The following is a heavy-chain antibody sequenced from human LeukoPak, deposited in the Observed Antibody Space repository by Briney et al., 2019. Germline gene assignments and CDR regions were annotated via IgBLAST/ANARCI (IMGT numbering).Heavy chain of an antibody. J-gene: IGHJ4*02. V-gene: IGHV4-34*01. CDR1: GGSFSGYY. D-gene: IGHD3-10*01. CDR2: INHSGST. CDR3: ARVVGDGSGSKTGAFDY. Sequence: NPSETLSLTCAVYGGSFSGYYWSWIRQPPGKGLEWIGEINHSGSTNYNPSLKSRVTISVDTSKNQFSLKLSSVTAADTAVYYCARVVGDGSGSKTGAFDYWGQGTLVTVSS.